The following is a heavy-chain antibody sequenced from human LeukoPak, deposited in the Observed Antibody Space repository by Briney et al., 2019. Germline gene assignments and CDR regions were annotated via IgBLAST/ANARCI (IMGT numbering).Heavy chain of an antibody. CDR2: IYYSGST. D-gene: IGHD5-12*01. Sequence: SETLSLTCTVSGGSISSSSYYWGWIRQPPGKGLEWIGSIYYSGSTYYNPSLKGRVTISVDTSKNQFSLKLSSVTAADTAVYYCARETNIVATIRWFDPWGQGTLVTVSS. CDR3: ARETNIVATIRWFDP. CDR1: GGSISSSSYY. V-gene: IGHV4-39*02. J-gene: IGHJ5*02.